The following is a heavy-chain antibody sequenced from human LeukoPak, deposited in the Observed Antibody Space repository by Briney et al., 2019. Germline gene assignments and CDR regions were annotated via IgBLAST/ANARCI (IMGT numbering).Heavy chain of an antibody. CDR2: IYFSGST. D-gene: IGHD6-13*01. Sequence: NPSETLSLTCTVSGGSITSYYWSWIRQPPGMGLEWIGYIYFSGSTNYNPSLKSRVTISVDTSKNQFSLNLSSVTTADTAVYYCARQNPAAAGQGLDYWGQGALVTVSS. CDR1: GGSITSYY. V-gene: IGHV4-59*08. CDR3: ARQNPAAAGQGLDY. J-gene: IGHJ4*02.